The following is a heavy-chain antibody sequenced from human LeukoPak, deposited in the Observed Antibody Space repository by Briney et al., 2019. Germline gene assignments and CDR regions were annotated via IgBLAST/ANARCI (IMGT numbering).Heavy chain of an antibody. CDR2: IYYSGST. CDR3: ARGGYCSSTSCYPDRAGFDP. J-gene: IGHJ5*02. CDR1: GGSISSYY. D-gene: IGHD2-2*01. V-gene: IGHV4-59*01. Sequence: SETPSLTCTVSGGSISSYYWSWIRQPPGKGLEWIGYIYYSGSTNYNPSLKSRVTISVDTSKNQFSLKLSSVTAADTAVYYCARGGYCSSTSCYPDRAGFDPWGQGTLVTVSS.